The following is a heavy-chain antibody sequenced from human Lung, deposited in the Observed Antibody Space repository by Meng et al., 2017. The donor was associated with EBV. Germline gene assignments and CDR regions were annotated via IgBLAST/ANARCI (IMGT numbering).Heavy chain of an antibody. J-gene: IGHJ4*02. CDR2: ISCYNGDT. D-gene: IGHD5-12*01. Sequence: QVPRIEAGADVKKPGGPMRVPWQAFGFHFSHHGYQLIRQAPGKGVVWIGMISCYNGDTNYAQKFQGKVTMTTDTSTSTAYMDLRSLRSDDTAVYYCARARVGSPTIASYFDSWGQGTLVTVSS. V-gene: IGHV1-18*01. CDR3: ARARVGSPTIASYFDS. CDR1: GFHFSHHG.